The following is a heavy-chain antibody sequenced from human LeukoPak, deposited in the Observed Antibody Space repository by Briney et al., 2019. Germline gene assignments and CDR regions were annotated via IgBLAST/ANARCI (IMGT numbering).Heavy chain of an antibody. J-gene: IGHJ3*02. V-gene: IGHV4-39*01. CDR1: GGSISSSSYY. CDR2: IYYSGST. CDR3: ARHKGPLSDAFDI. Sequence: SETLSLTCAVSGGSISSSSYYWGWIRQPPGKGLEWIGSIYYSGSTYYNPSLKSRVTISVDTSKNQFSLKLSSVTAADTAVYYCARHKGPLSDAFDIWGQGTMVTVSS.